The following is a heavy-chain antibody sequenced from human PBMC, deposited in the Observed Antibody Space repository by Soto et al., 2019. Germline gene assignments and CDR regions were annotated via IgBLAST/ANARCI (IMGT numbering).Heavy chain of an antibody. J-gene: IGHJ4*02. CDR2: IRASGGYT. CDR1: GFTFSSYA. D-gene: IGHD1-26*01. CDR3: ARGSSGPDY. Sequence: PGGSLRLSCAASGFTFSSYAMSWVRQAPGKGLEWVSDIRASGGYTYYAESVKGRFTISRDNSKNTLYLQMNSLRAEDTAVYYCARGSSGPDYWGQGTLVTVSS. V-gene: IGHV3-23*01.